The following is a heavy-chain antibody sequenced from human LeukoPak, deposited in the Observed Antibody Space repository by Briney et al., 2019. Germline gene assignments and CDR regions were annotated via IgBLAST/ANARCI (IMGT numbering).Heavy chain of an antibody. CDR2: IYSGGST. V-gene: IGHV3-66*01. D-gene: IGHD3-10*01. CDR1: GFTVSSNY. CDR3: SRGGNQYYFDY. Sequence: LGGSLRLSCAASGFTVSSNYMSWVRQAPGKGLEWVSVIYSGGSTYYADSVKGRFTISRDNSKNTLYLQMNSLRVEDTAVYYCSRGGNQYYFDYWGQGTLVTVSS. J-gene: IGHJ4*02.